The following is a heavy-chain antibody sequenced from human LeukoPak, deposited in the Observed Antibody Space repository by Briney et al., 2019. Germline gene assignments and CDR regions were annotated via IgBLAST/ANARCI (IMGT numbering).Heavy chain of an antibody. CDR3: ASGGSCSALCLGNF. Sequence: PSETLSLTCTVSGGSISSSSYYWGWIRQPPGKGLEWIGSIYYSGSTYYNSSLKSRVTISVDTSKNQFSLKLNSVTAADTAVYYCASGGSCSALCLGNFWGQGTLVTASS. J-gene: IGHJ4*02. D-gene: IGHD2-15*01. CDR1: GGSISSSSYY. V-gene: IGHV4-39*01. CDR2: IYYSGST.